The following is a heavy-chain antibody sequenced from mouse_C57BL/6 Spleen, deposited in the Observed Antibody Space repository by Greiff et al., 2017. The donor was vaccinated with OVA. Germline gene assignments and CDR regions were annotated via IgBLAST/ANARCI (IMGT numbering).Heavy chain of an antibody. V-gene: IGHV1-61*01. CDR2: IYPSDSET. Sequence: QVQLQQPGAELVRPGSSVKLSCKASGYTFTSYWMDWVKQRPGQGLEWIGNIYPSDSETHYNQKFKDKATLTVDKSSSTAYMQLSSLTSEDSAVYCGARHGSSYAMDDWGQGTSVTVSS. CDR1: GYTFTSYW. J-gene: IGHJ4*01. CDR3: ARHGSSYAMDD. D-gene: IGHD1-1*01.